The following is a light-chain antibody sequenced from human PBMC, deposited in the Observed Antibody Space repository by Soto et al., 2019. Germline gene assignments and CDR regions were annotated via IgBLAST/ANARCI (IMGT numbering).Light chain of an antibody. CDR1: SSDVGGYNY. CDR2: EVS. J-gene: IGLJ2*01. CDR3: SSYTSSSTLV. V-gene: IGLV2-14*01. Sequence: QSVLTQPASVSGSPGQSSTISCTGSSSDVGGYNYVSWYQQHPGKAPKLMIYEVSNRPSGISNRFSGSKSDNTASLTLSGLQAEDEADYYCSSYTSSSTLVFGGGTKLTVL.